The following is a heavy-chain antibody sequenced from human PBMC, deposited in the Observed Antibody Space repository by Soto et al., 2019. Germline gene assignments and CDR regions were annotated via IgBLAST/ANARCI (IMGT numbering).Heavy chain of an antibody. CDR3: ARGWGRIFDY. J-gene: IGHJ4*02. Sequence: PSETLSLTCTVSGDSISTNSYSWGWIRQPPGQGLEWIGLFYYSGSTHYNPSLKSRLTVSVDTSKNQFSLKLSSVTAADTAVYYCARGWGRIFDYWGQGTLVTVSS. D-gene: IGHD7-27*01. V-gene: IGHV4-39*07. CDR1: GDSISTNSYS. CDR2: FYYSGST.